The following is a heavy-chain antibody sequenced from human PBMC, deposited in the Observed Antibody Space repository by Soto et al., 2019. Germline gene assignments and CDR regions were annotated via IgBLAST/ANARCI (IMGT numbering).Heavy chain of an antibody. CDR2: IDAGNGNT. V-gene: IGHV1-3*01. D-gene: IGHD6-19*01. CDR1: GYTFSRYA. Sequence: QVQLVQSGTEVKKPGASVKVSCKASGYTFSRYAIHWVRQAPGQRLEWMGWIDAGNGNTKYSEKFQGRVTISRDTSASIAYMELSSLRSDDTAVYYCARDHYTSGWGDSWGQGTLVTVSS. CDR3: ARDHYTSGWGDS. J-gene: IGHJ4*02.